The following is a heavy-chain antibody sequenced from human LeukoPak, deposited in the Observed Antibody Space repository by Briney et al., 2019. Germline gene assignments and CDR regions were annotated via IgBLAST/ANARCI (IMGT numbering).Heavy chain of an antibody. CDR3: AKARNYDFWSNFDY. D-gene: IGHD3-3*01. J-gene: IGHJ4*02. V-gene: IGHV3-23*01. CDR1: GFTFSSYA. CDR2: ISGSGCTT. Sequence: SGGSLRLSCAASGFTFSSYAMSWVRQAPGKGLEWVSYISGSGCTTYYADSVKGRFTIFRDNSKNTLYLQMNSLRADDTSVYYCAKARNYDFWSNFDYWGQGTLVTVSS.